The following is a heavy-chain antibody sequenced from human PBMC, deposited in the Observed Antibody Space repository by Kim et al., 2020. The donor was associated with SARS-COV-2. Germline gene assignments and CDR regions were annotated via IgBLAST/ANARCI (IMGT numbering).Heavy chain of an antibody. V-gene: IGHV4-59*13. CDR1: GGSISSYY. CDR3: ARSYCSSTSCYIFRGAVALDY. CDR2: IYYSGST. Sequence: SETLSLTCTVSGGSISSYYWSWIRQPPGKGLEWIGYIYYSGSTNYNPSLKSRVTISVDTSKNQFSLKLSSVTAADTAVYYCARSYCSSTSCYIFRGAVALDYWGQGTPVTVSS. J-gene: IGHJ4*01. D-gene: IGHD2-2*01.